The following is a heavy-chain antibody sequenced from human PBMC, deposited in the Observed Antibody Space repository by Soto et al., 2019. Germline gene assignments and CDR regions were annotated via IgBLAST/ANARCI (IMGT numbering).Heavy chain of an antibody. CDR3: ARSASSSPYFDY. Sequence: HGESLKTSCQCSGYTFSNFLIAWVRQLPGKGLEYMGIIYPGDSETRYSPSFHGKVTISADRSIGNAYLQWSGLEASDSAFYFCARSASSSPYFDYWGQGALVTVSS. J-gene: IGHJ4*02. V-gene: IGHV5-51*01. D-gene: IGHD6-13*01. CDR2: IYPGDSET. CDR1: GYTFSNFL.